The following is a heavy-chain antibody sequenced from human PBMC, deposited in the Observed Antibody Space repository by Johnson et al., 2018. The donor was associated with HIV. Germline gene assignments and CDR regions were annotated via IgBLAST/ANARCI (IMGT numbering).Heavy chain of an antibody. V-gene: IGHV3-30*03. CDR3: ATSEGYGSGSPNAFDI. D-gene: IGHD3-10*01. CDR1: GFTFSNYG. Sequence: QVQLVESGGGVVQPGRSLRLSCAASGFTFSNYGMHWVRQAPGKGLEWVAVISYDGSNRYSADSVKGRFTISRDNSKNTLYLLMNSLRAEDTAVYYCATSEGYGSGSPNAFDIWGQGTMVTVSS. J-gene: IGHJ3*02. CDR2: ISYDGSNR.